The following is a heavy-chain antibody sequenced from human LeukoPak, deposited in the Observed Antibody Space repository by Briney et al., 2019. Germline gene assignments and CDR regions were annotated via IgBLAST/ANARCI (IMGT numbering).Heavy chain of an antibody. Sequence: PGGSLRLSCAASGFTFSSYGMHWVRQAPGKGLEWVAFIRYDGSNKYYADSVKGRFTISRDNSKNTLYLQMNSLRAEDTAVYYCAKGELALVPAPLGYFDLWGRGTLVTVSS. CDR3: AKGELALVPAPLGYFDL. J-gene: IGHJ2*01. D-gene: IGHD2-2*01. CDR1: GFTFSSYG. V-gene: IGHV3-30*02. CDR2: IRYDGSNK.